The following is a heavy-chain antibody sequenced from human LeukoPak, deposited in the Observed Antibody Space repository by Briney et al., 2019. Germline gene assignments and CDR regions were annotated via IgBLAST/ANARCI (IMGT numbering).Heavy chain of an antibody. J-gene: IGHJ4*02. Sequence: PGGSLRLPCAASGFTFSSYDMNWVRQAPGKGLEWVSYISRSGSIIYYADSVKGRFTISRDNAKNSLYLQMNSLRGEDTAVYYCARDRYDSSHYYHYWGQGTLVTVSA. V-gene: IGHV3-48*01. D-gene: IGHD3-22*01. CDR3: ARDRYDSSHYYHY. CDR2: ISRSGSII. CDR1: GFTFSSYD.